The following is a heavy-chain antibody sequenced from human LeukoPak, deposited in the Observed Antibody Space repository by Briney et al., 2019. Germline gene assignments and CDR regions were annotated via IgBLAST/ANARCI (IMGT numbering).Heavy chain of an antibody. D-gene: IGHD3-16*01. V-gene: IGHV1-2*02. CDR2: INPNSGGT. CDR3: ARGSGGMMDFDY. J-gene: IGHJ4*02. CDR1: GGTFSSYA. Sequence: ASVKVSCKASGGTFSSYAISWVRQAPGQGLEWMGWINPNSGGTNYARKFQGRVTMTRDTSISTAYMELSRLRSDDTAVYYCARGSGGMMDFDYWGQGTLVTVSS.